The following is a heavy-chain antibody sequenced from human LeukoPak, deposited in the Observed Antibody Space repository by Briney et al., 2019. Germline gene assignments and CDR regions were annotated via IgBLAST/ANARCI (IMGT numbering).Heavy chain of an antibody. CDR3: TTRKYDSSYFGDY. V-gene: IGHV3-15*01. J-gene: IGHJ4*02. Sequence: PGGSLRLSCAASGLTFRNAWMTWVRQAPGKGLEWVGLIKSKADGETTHYAAPVKGRFTILRDDSKNTMYLQMNSLKTEDTAVYYCTTRKYDSSYFGDYWGQGTLVTVPS. CDR1: GLTFRNAW. D-gene: IGHD3-22*01. CDR2: IKSKADGETT.